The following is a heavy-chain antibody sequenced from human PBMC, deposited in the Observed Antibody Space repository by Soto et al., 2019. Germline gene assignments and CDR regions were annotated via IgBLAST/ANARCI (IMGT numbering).Heavy chain of an antibody. D-gene: IGHD3-3*01. V-gene: IGHV3-30-3*01. Sequence: GGSLRLSCAASGFTFSSYAMHWVRQAPGKGLEWVAVISYDGSNKYYADSVKGRFTISRDNSKNTLYLQMNSLRAEDTAVYYCARAYYHFWRGDYYYGMDVWGQGTTVTVSS. CDR1: GFTFSSYA. CDR2: ISYDGSNK. CDR3: ARAYYHFWRGDYYYGMDV. J-gene: IGHJ6*02.